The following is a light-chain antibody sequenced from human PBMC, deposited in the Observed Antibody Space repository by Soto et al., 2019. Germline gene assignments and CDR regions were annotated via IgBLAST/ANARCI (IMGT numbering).Light chain of an antibody. CDR2: KAS. CDR3: QQYNSYTWT. J-gene: IGKJ1*01. Sequence: DIQMTQSPSTLSGSVGDRVTITCRASQTISSWLAWYQQKPGKAPKLLIYKASTLKSGVPSRFSGSGSGTDFTLTISSLQPDDFATYYCQQYNSYTWTFGQGTEVDIK. V-gene: IGKV1-5*03. CDR1: QTISSW.